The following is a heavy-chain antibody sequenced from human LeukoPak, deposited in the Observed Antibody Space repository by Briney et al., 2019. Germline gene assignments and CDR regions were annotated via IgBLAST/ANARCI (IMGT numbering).Heavy chain of an antibody. CDR2: IKQDGSEQ. CDR3: ARGFLYY. J-gene: IGHJ4*02. Sequence: PGGSLRLSCSTSGFTFSNYWMSWVRQAPGKGLEWVANIKQDGSEQYYAASVKGRFTVSRDNANNSLYLQMNSLRVEDTAIYYRARGFLYYWGQGTLVTVSS. V-gene: IGHV3-7*01. D-gene: IGHD2/OR15-2a*01. CDR1: GFTFSNYW.